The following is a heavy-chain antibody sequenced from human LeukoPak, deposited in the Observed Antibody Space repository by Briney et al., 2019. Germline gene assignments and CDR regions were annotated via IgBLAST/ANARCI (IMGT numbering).Heavy chain of an antibody. Sequence: PGGSLTLSCAASGFTFSSYSMNWVRQAPGKGLEWVSSISSSSSYIYYADSVKGRFTVSRDNAKNTVYLQMNSLRTEDTAVYYCARGLPNYYGMDVWGQGTTVTVSS. V-gene: IGHV3-21*01. J-gene: IGHJ6*02. CDR3: ARGLPNYYGMDV. CDR1: GFTFSSYS. CDR2: ISSSSSYI.